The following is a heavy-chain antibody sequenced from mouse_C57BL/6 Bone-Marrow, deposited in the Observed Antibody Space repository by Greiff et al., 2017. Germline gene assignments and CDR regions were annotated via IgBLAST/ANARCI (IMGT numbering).Heavy chain of an antibody. D-gene: IGHD3-2*02. J-gene: IGHJ2*01. V-gene: IGHV1-82*01. CDR3: ARADSSGDDY. Sequence: QVQLQQSGPELVKPGASVKISCKASGYAFSSSWMNWVKQRPGKGLEWIGRIYPGDGDTNYNGKFKGKATLTADKSSSTAYMQLSSLTSEDSAVYFCARADSSGDDYWGQGTTLTVSS. CDR2: IYPGDGDT. CDR1: GYAFSSSW.